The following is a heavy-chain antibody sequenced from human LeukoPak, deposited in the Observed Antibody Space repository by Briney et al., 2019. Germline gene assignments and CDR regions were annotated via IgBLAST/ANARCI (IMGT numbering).Heavy chain of an antibody. CDR2: INPNSGGT. D-gene: IGHD3-22*01. Sequence: ASVKVSCKASGYTFTGYYMHWVRQAPGQGLEWMGWINPNSGGTNYAQKFQGRVTMTRDTSISTAFMELSRLKSDDTALYYCARERRVGFTQIDYWGQGTLVTVSS. CDR3: ARERRVGFTQIDY. V-gene: IGHV1-2*02. J-gene: IGHJ4*02. CDR1: GYTFTGYY.